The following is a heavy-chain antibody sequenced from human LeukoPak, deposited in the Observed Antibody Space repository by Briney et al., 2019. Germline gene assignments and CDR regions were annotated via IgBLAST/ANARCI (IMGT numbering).Heavy chain of an antibody. J-gene: IGHJ4*02. D-gene: IGHD6-13*01. CDR3: ARVTAAAGTGGYYFDY. Sequence: PGGSLRLSCAASGFTFSSYWMIWVRQAPGKGLVWVSRINSDGSSTSYADSVKGRFTISRDNAKNTLYLQMNSLRAEDTAVYYCARVTAAAGTGGYYFDYWGQGTLVTVSS. CDR2: INSDGSST. V-gene: IGHV3-74*01. CDR1: GFTFSSYW.